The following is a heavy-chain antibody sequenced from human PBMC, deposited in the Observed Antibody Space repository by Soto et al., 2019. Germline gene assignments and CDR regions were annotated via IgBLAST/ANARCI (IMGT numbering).Heavy chain of an antibody. V-gene: IGHV3-33*01. Sequence: QVQVVESGGGVVQPGRSLRLSCTASGFTFSGHAMHWVRQPPGKGLEWVAQIWYDGSNKYYADSVKGRFTISRDNSKNTLYVQMDILRVEDTAVYYCARDGQSLAPYALDVWGQGTSVTVSS. CDR3: ARDGQSLAPYALDV. CDR2: IWYDGSNK. J-gene: IGHJ6*02. CDR1: GFTFSGHA. D-gene: IGHD6-19*01.